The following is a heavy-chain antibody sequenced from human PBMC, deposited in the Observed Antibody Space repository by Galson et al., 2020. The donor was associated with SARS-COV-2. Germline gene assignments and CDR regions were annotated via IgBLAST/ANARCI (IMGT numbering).Heavy chain of an antibody. CDR1: GFTLSSFA. Sequence: GGSLRLSCAASGFTLSSFAMTWVRQAPGKGLEWVAIITYAGSTAYHADSVKGRFNISRDNSKNTLYLQMNSPRGEDTAVYYCARETFDYSSSFCDFWGQGTLVTVSS. D-gene: IGHD4-4*01. CDR3: ARETFDYSSSFCDF. J-gene: IGHJ4*02. CDR2: ITYAGSTA. V-gene: IGHV3-30*04.